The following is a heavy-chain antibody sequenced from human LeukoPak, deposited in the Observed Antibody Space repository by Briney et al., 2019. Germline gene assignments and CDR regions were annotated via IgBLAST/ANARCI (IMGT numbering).Heavy chain of an antibody. Sequence: GASLKISCKASGYSFTTYWIGWVRQLPGKGLEWMGSIYPGDSDTTYDPSSQGQVTISADKSISTAYLQWNSLKASDTAMYYCALGVAGRFAFWGQGTLVTVSS. J-gene: IGHJ4*02. CDR1: GYSFTTYW. CDR2: IYPGDSDT. D-gene: IGHD6-19*01. V-gene: IGHV5-51*01. CDR3: ALGVAGRFAF.